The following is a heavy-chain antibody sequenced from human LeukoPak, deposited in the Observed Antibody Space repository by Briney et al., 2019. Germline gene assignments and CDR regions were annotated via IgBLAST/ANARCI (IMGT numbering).Heavy chain of an antibody. V-gene: IGHV3-30*03. CDR2: MSHDGSNK. CDR1: GFTFSTYG. CDR3: ARENWYFDL. Sequence: PGGSLRLACAASGFTFSTYGMHWVRQAPGKGLEWVAVMSHDGSNKYYADSVKGRFTISRGNSKNTLYLQMDSLRAEDTAVYYCARENWYFDLWGRGTLVTVSS. J-gene: IGHJ2*01.